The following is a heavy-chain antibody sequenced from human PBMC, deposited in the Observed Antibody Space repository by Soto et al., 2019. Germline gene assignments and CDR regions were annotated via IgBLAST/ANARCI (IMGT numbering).Heavy chain of an antibody. V-gene: IGHV4-59*08. CDR2: IYYSGST. Sequence: SETLSLTCTVSGGSISSYYWSWIRQPPGKGLEWIGYIYYSGSTNYNPSLKSRVTISVDTSKNQFSLKLSSVTAADTAVYYCARSSYDILTGYPTPLDYWGQGTLVTVS. J-gene: IGHJ4*02. CDR1: GGSISSYY. D-gene: IGHD3-9*01. CDR3: ARSSYDILTGYPTPLDY.